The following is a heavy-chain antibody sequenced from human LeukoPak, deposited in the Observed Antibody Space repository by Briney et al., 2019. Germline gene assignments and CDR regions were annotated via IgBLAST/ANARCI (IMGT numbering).Heavy chain of an antibody. V-gene: IGHV4-31*03. D-gene: IGHD4-17*01. CDR2: IYYSGST. J-gene: IGHJ5*02. CDR1: GGSISSGGYY. Sequence: SETLSLTCTVSGGSISSGGYYWSWLRQHPGKGLEWIGYIYYSGSTYYNPSLKSRVTISVDTSKNQFSLKLSSVTAADTAVYYCARAQDYGDHLYNWFDPWGQGTLVTVSS. CDR3: ARAQDYGDHLYNWFDP.